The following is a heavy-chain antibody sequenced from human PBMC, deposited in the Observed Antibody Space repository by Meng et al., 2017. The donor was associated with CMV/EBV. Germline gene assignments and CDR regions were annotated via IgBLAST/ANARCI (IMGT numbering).Heavy chain of an antibody. Sequence: SGFTVSNYVKAWGRRAQGKGLEWVAASSGGGGDTDYADSVKGRFNIARDNSRNTVFLQMSSLRAEDTAVDYGAKGVAAGKLDWFDPWGQGTLVTVSS. D-gene: IGHD2-15*01. CDR1: GFTVSNYV. J-gene: IGHJ5*02. CDR3: AKGVAAGKLDWFDP. V-gene: IGHV3-23*01. CDR2: SSGGGGDT.